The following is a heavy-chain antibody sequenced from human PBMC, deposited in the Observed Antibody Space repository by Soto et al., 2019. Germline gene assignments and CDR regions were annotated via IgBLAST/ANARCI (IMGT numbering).Heavy chain of an antibody. V-gene: IGHV4-30-4*01. D-gene: IGHD2-15*01. J-gene: IGHJ5*02. CDR2: IYYSGST. CDR1: GGSISSGDYY. CDR3: ARDGRSTANCIDP. Sequence: PSETLSLTCTVSGGSISSGDYYWSWIRQPPGKGLEWIGYIYYSGSTYYNPSLKSRVTISVDTSKNQFSLRLSSVTAADTAVYYCARDGRSTANCIDPWGQGTPVTVSS.